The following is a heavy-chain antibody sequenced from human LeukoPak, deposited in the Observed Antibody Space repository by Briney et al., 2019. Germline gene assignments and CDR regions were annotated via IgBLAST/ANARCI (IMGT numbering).Heavy chain of an antibody. CDR3: ARGNPLGGYYFDY. V-gene: IGHV4-34*01. Sequence: SETLSLTCAVYGGSFSGYYWSWIRQPPGKGLEWIGEINHSGSTNYNPSLKSRVTISVDTSKNQFSLRLSSVTAADTAVYYCARGNPLGGYYFDYWGQGTLVTVSS. J-gene: IGHJ4*02. CDR1: GGSFSGYY. D-gene: IGHD3-16*01. CDR2: INHSGST.